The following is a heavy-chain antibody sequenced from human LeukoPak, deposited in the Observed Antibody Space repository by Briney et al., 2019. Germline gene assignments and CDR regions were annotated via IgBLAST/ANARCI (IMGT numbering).Heavy chain of an antibody. Sequence: GGSLRLSCAASGFTFSSYSMNWVRQTPGKGLEWVSSISSSSSYIYYADSVKGRFTISRDNAKNSLYLQMNSLRAEDTAVYYCARSLSSGYYDWGQGTLVTVSS. CDR2: ISSSSSYI. CDR1: GFTFSSYS. CDR3: ARSLSSGYYD. D-gene: IGHD3-22*01. V-gene: IGHV3-21*01. J-gene: IGHJ4*02.